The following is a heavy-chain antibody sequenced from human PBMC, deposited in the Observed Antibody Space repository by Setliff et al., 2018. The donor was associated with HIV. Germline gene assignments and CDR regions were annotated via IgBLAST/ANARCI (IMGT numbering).Heavy chain of an antibody. CDR3: ARTACSLAMGCYFDF. CDR1: GFTFSDYY. CDR2: ISSSGSTI. J-gene: IGHJ4*02. D-gene: IGHD2-8*01. Sequence: LRLSCAASGFTFSDYYMSWIRQAPGKGLEWISYISSSGSTIYYADSVKGRFTISRDNAKNSLYLQMNSRRAEDTAVYYCARTACSLAMGCYFDFWGRGTQVTVSS. V-gene: IGHV3-11*04.